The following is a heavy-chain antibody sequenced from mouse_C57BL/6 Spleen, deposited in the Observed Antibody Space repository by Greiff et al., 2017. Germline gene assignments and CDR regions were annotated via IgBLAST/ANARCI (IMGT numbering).Heavy chain of an antibody. V-gene: IGHV1-61*01. Sequence: VQLKQPGAELVRPGSSVKLSCKASGYTFTSYWMDWVKQRPGQGLEWIGNIYPSDSETHYNQKFKDKATLTVDKSSSTAYMQLSSLTSEDSAVYYCATYYSNDLDYWGQGTTLTVSS. CDR1: GYTFTSYW. CDR2: IYPSDSET. CDR3: ATYYSNDLDY. J-gene: IGHJ2*01. D-gene: IGHD2-5*01.